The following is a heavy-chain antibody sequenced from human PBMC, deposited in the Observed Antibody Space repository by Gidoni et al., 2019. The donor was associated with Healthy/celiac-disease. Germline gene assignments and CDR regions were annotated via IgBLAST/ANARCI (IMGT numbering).Heavy chain of an antibody. D-gene: IGHD6-6*01. J-gene: IGHJ6*03. V-gene: IGHV4-34*01. Sequence: QVQLQQWGAGLFKPSETLSLTCSFYGGSFSGSSLHWILQPPGKGLEWIGEINHSGSTNYNPSLKSRVTISVDTSKNQFSLKLSSVTAADTAVYYCARAIAARPRVSAGKNYYYYYYMDVWGKGTTVTVSS. CDR3: ARAIAARPRVSAGKNYYYYYYMDV. CDR2: INHSGST. CDR1: GGSFSGSS.